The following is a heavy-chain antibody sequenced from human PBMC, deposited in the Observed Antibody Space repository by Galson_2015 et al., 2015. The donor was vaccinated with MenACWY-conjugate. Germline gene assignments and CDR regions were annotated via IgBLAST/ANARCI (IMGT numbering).Heavy chain of an antibody. CDR2: ISAYNGNT. D-gene: IGHD3-3*01. CDR3: ARDPRPRLRFLEWLPRGHYFDY. Sequence: SVKVSCKASGYTFTSYGISWVRQAPGQGLEWMGWISAYNGNTHYAQKLQGRVTMTTDTSTNTAYMELRSLRSADTAVYYCARDPRPRLRFLEWLPRGHYFDYWGQGTLVTVSS. J-gene: IGHJ4*02. CDR1: GYTFTSYG. V-gene: IGHV1-18*04.